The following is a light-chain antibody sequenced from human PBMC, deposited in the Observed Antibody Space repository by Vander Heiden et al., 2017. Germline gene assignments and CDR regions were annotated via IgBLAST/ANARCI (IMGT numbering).Light chain of an antibody. V-gene: IGKV1-5*01. J-gene: IGKJ4*01. Sequence: DIQMTQSPSTLSASVGDRVTITCRASQSISSWLAWYQQKPGKAPKLLIYDASSLESGVPSRFSGSGSGTEFTLTISSLQPDDFATYYCQQDNSYLITFGGGTKVVIK. CDR3: QQDNSYLIT. CDR1: QSISSW. CDR2: DAS.